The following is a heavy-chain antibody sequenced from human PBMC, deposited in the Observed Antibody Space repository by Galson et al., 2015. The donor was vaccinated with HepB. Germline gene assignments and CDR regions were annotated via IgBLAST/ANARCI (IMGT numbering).Heavy chain of an antibody. D-gene: IGHD4-17*01. CDR2: IRYDGSNK. Sequence: SLRLSCAASGFTFSSYGMHWVRQAPGKGLEWVAFIRYDGSNKYYADYVKGRFTISRDNSKNTLYLQMNSRRAEDTAVYYCAKDSDGGYGDYFAFDIWGQGTRVTVSS. J-gene: IGHJ3*02. CDR1: GFTFSSYG. CDR3: AKDSDGGYGDYFAFDI. V-gene: IGHV3-30*02.